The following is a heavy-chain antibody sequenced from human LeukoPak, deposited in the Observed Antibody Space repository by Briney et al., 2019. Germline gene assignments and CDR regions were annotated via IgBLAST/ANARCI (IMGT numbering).Heavy chain of an antibody. V-gene: IGHV3-30*04. CDR1: GFTFSSYA. CDR3: ARGGPILGELSLSALKRKFDY. CDR2: ISYDGSNK. D-gene: IGHD3-16*02. J-gene: IGHJ4*02. Sequence: GGSLRLSCAASGFTFSSYAMHWVRQAPGKGLEWVAVISYDGSNKYYADSVRGRFTISRDNSKNTLYLQMNSLRAEDTAVYYCARGGPILGELSLSALKRKFDYWGQGTLVTVSS.